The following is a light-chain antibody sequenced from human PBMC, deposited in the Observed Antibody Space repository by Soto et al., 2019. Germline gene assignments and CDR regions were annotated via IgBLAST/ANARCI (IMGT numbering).Light chain of an antibody. CDR3: QQGGNWPLT. V-gene: IGKV3-11*01. CDR2: DAS. Sequence: EIVLTQSPATLSLSTGDRATVSCRASQSVSSHLAWYQQKRGQAPRLLIYDASRSASGIPARFSGRGSGTDFTLTISYLEPEDFAIYYCQQGGNWPLTFGQGTRLESK. J-gene: IGKJ5*01. CDR1: QSVSSH.